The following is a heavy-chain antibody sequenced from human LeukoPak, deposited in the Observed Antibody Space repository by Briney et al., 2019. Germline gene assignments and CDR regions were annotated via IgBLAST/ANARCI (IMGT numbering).Heavy chain of an antibody. CDR1: DDSISSYY. D-gene: IGHD2-21*01. CDR2: IYYSGST. CDR3: ARAIRVAIFDY. Sequence: SETLSLTCTVSDDSISSYYWSWIRQPPGKGLEWIGYIYYSGSTNYNPSLKSRVTISLETSKNQFSLKLSSVTAADTAMYYCARAIRVAIFDYWGQGTLVTVSS. J-gene: IGHJ4*02. V-gene: IGHV4-59*12.